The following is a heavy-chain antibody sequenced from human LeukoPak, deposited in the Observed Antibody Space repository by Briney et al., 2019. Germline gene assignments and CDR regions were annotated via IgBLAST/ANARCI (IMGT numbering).Heavy chain of an antibody. Sequence: ASVKVSCKASGYTFTSYGISWVRQAPGQGLEWMGWISAYNGNTNYAQKLQGRVTMTTDTSTSTAYMELRSLRSDDTAVYYCARANHPQTAMVLLGPYMDVWGKGTTVTVSS. CDR1: GYTFTSYG. CDR2: ISAYNGNT. CDR3: ARANHPQTAMVLLGPYMDV. J-gene: IGHJ6*03. D-gene: IGHD5-18*01. V-gene: IGHV1-18*01.